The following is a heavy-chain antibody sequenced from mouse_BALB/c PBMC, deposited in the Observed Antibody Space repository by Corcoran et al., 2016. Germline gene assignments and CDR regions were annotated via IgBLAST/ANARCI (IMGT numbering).Heavy chain of an antibody. CDR2: INTYTGEP. CDR1: GYTFTNYG. CDR3: ARSLYGSSQDY. J-gene: IGHJ2*01. V-gene: IGHV9-1*02. Sequence: QIQLVQSGPGLKKPGETVKISCKASGYTFTNYGMNWVKQAPGKGLKWMGWINTYTGEPTYADDFKGRFAFSLETSASTAYLQINNLKNEDMATYFCARSLYGSSQDYWGQGTTLTVSS. D-gene: IGHD1-1*01.